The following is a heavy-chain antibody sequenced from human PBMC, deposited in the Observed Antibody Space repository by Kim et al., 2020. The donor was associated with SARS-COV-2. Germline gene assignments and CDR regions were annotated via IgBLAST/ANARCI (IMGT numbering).Heavy chain of an antibody. CDR3: ARARATSITIFGVVIVHNFDY. CDR2: IYYSGST. Sequence: SETLSLTCTVSGGSISSGDYYWSWIRQPPGKGLEWIGYIYYSGSTYYNPSLKSRVTISVDTSKNQFSLKLSSVPAADTAVYYCARARATSITIFGVVIVHNFDYWGQGTLVTVSS. CDR1: GGSISSGDYY. J-gene: IGHJ4*02. D-gene: IGHD3-3*01. V-gene: IGHV4-30-4*01.